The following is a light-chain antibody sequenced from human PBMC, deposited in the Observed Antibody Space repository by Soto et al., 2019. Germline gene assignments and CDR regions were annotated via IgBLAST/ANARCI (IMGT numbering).Light chain of an antibody. CDR3: QEYDKYSPGGT. Sequence: DIQMTQSPSTLSASVGDRVTITCRASQSISSWLAWYQQKPGKAPKLLIYDASSLESGVPSRFNASGSGTEFTLTSSSQQPDNIATHYCQEYDKYSPGGTFGQGTKVEIK. CDR2: DAS. CDR1: QSISSW. J-gene: IGKJ1*01. V-gene: IGKV1-5*01.